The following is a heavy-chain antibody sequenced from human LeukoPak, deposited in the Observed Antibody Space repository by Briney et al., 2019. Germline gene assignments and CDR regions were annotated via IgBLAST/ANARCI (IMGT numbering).Heavy chain of an antibody. CDR2: ISSSSSYI. D-gene: IGHD3-10*01. CDR3: ARVRGTWWSDY. Sequence: GGSLRLSCAASGFTFSSYSMNWVRQAPGKGLEWVSSISSSSSYIYYADSVKGRFTISRDNAENSLYLQMNSLRAEDTAVYFCARVRGTWWSDYWGQGTLVTVSS. V-gene: IGHV3-21*01. J-gene: IGHJ4*02. CDR1: GFTFSSYS.